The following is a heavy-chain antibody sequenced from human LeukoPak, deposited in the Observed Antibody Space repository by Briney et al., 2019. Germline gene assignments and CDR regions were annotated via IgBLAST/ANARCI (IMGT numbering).Heavy chain of an antibody. D-gene: IGHD3-10*01. CDR3: ATRSYYYGSGSYKPLLDY. CDR1: GGSISSSSYY. V-gene: IGHV4-39*01. J-gene: IGHJ4*02. CDR2: IYYSGST. Sequence: SETLSLTCTVSGGSISSSSYYWGWIRQPPGKGLEWIGSIYYSGSTYYNPSLKSRVTISVDTSKNQFSLKLSSVTAADTAVYYCATRSYYYGSGSYKPLLDYWGQGTLVTVSS.